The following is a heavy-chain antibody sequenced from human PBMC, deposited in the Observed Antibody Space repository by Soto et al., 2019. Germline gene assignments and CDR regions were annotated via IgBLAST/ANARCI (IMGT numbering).Heavy chain of an antibody. CDR3: AREDDGGDSLDV. D-gene: IGHD2-21*02. CDR1: GDSISSDYYH. CDR2: IHHSGSI. J-gene: IGHJ6*02. Sequence: SATLSLTCTVSGDSISSDYYHWTWIRQSPGKGLEWIGYIHHSGSILYNPSLKSRVTISVDTSKNQFSLHLTSVTAADTAVYFCAREDDGGDSLDVWGQGTTVTVSS. V-gene: IGHV4-30-4*08.